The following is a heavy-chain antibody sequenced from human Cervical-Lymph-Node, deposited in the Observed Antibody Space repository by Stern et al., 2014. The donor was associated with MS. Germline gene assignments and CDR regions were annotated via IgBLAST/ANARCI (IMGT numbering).Heavy chain of an antibody. J-gene: IGHJ3*02. CDR3: ARVFPNLDDYGETPDAFDI. CDR2: ISSSSSYI. D-gene: IGHD4-17*01. V-gene: IGHV3-21*01. CDR1: GFTFSSYS. Sequence: EVQLVQSGGGLVKPGGSLRLSCAASGFTFSSYSMNWVRQAPGKGLEWVSSISSSSSYIYYADSMKGRFTISRDNAKNSLYLQMNSLRAEDTAVYYCARVFPNLDDYGETPDAFDIWGQGTMVTVFS.